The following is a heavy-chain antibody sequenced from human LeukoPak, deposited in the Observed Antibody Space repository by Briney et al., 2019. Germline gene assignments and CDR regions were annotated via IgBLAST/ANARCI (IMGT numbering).Heavy chain of an antibody. CDR2: ISGSGGST. Sequence: GGSLRLSCAASGFTFRSHSVIWVRQAPGKGLEWVSAISGSGGSTYYADSVKGRFTISRDNSKNTLYLQMNSLRAEDTAVYYCAKTRKGPGAFDIWGQGTMVTVSS. CDR3: AKTRKGPGAFDI. J-gene: IGHJ3*02. CDR1: GFTFRSHS. V-gene: IGHV3-23*01.